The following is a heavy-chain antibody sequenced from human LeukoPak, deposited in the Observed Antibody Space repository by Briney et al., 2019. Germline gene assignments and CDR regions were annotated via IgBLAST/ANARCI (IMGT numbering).Heavy chain of an antibody. Sequence: SETLSLTCAVYGGSFSGYYWSWIRQPLGRGLEWIGEINHSGSTNYNPSLKSRVTISVDTSKNQFSLKLSSVTAADTAVYYCARGATLLIPGYSSGWYGGNYYYYMDVWGKGTTVTVSS. V-gene: IGHV4-34*01. CDR1: GGSFSGYY. D-gene: IGHD6-19*01. J-gene: IGHJ6*03. CDR2: INHSGST. CDR3: ARGATLLIPGYSSGWYGGNYYYYMDV.